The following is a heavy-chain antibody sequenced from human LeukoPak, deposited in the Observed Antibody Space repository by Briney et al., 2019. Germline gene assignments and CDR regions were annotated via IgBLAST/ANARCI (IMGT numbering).Heavy chain of an antibody. V-gene: IGHV3-53*01. CDR1: GFSVSSNY. Sequence: GGPRRLSGAASGFSVSSNYLGGVAQPPGKGLEWVSVIYVGGSTYYADSVKGRFTISRDNSKNTLYLQMNSLRAEDTAVYYCARSRVLDYWGQGTLVTVSS. CDR2: IYVGGST. CDR3: ARSRVLDY. D-gene: IGHD5-24*01. J-gene: IGHJ4*02.